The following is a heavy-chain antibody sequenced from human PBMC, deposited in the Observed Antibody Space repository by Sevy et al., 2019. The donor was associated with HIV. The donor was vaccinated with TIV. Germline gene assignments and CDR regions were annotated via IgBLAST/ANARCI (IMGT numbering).Heavy chain of an antibody. J-gene: IGHJ5*01. D-gene: IGHD1-1*01. V-gene: IGHV3-33*01. CDR1: GFTFRSFS. CDR3: ARDAARVIVPTAGFDS. Sequence: GGSLRLSCVASGFTFRSFSMHWVRQAPGKGLEWVAAIWYDGRTERYADSVKGRFTISRDNSKKTLHLQMNSLRVEDTALYYCARDAARVIVPTAGFDSWGQGTLVTVSS. CDR2: IWYDGRTE.